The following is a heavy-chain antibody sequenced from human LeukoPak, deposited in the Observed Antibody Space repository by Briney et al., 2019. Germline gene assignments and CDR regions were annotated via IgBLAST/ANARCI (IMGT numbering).Heavy chain of an antibody. CDR1: GYSFSDYW. CDR2: IYPGDSDT. D-gene: IGHD2-21*01. V-gene: IGHV5-51*01. Sequence: GESLKISCKGSGYSFSDYWIGWVRQMPGKGLEWMGIIYPGDSDTKYSPSFQGQVTISADKSISTAYLQSSTLKASDTAIYYCARRSQILWWLDVWGKGTTVTVSS. CDR3: ARRSQILWWLDV. J-gene: IGHJ6*04.